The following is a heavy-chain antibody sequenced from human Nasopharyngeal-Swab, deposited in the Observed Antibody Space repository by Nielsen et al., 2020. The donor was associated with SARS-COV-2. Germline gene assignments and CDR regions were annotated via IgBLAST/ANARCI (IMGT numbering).Heavy chain of an antibody. CDR1: GFTFSSYG. CDR3: AKDSGDILDSTWLPGGY. V-gene: IGHV3-30*18. Sequence: SCAASGFTFSSYGMHWVRQAPGKGLEWVAVISYDGSNKYYADSVKGRFTISRDNSKNTLYLQMNSLRAEDTAVYYCAKDSGDILDSTWLPGGYWGQGTLVTVSS. D-gene: IGHD7-27*01. J-gene: IGHJ4*02. CDR2: ISYDGSNK.